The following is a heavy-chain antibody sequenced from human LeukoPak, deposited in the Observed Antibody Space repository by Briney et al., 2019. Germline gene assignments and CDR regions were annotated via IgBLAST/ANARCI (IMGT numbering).Heavy chain of an antibody. CDR3: ARGADYDILTGYMDV. Sequence: GGSLRLSCAASGFTFSSYEMNWVRQAPGKGPEWVSYISSSGSTIYYADSVKGRFTISRANAKNSLYLEMNSLRAENTAVYYCARGADYDILTGYMDVWGKGTTVTVSS. V-gene: IGHV3-48*03. J-gene: IGHJ6*03. CDR1: GFTFSSYE. D-gene: IGHD3-9*01. CDR2: ISSSGSTI.